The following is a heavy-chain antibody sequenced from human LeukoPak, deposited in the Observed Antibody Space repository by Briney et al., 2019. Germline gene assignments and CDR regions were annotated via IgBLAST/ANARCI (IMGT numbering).Heavy chain of an antibody. V-gene: IGHV3-20*04. CDR1: GFTFDDYG. Sequence: GGSLRLSCAASGFTFDDYGTSWVRQAPGKGLEWVSGINWNGGSTGYADSVKGRFTISRDNAKNSLYLQMNSLRAEDTALYYCARQKEAHRAFDIWGQGTMVTVSS. J-gene: IGHJ3*02. CDR2: INWNGGST. CDR3: ARQKEAHRAFDI.